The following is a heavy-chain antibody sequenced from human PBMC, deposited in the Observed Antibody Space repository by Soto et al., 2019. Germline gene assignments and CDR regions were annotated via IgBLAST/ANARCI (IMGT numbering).Heavy chain of an antibody. J-gene: IGHJ5*02. Sequence: QITLKESGPPLVKPTQTLTLTCNFSGFSLTNKGVGVGWIRQPPRKALEWLGIIDWDDEKRYRPSLNNRLTITKDTSKTQVVLTMTHVDTVDTATSYCAHLPANSGYDWRYYPWGQGTLVTVSS. CDR1: GFSLTNKGVG. V-gene: IGHV2-5*02. CDR3: AHLPANSGYDWRYYP. CDR2: IDWDDEK. D-gene: IGHD5-12*01.